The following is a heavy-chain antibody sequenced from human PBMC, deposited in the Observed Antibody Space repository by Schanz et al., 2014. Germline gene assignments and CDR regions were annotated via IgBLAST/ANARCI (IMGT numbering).Heavy chain of an antibody. CDR1: GFTFSNYG. CDR3: AREYIVAVAGSYNYYGMDV. D-gene: IGHD6-19*01. J-gene: IGHJ6*02. Sequence: EVQLVESGGGLVKPGGSLRLSCAASGFTFSNYGMHWVRQAPGKGLEWVSAISGSGGDTYYADSVKGRFTISRDNSKNTLYLQMNSLRAEDTAVYFCAREYIVAVAGSYNYYGMDVWGQGTTVTVSS. CDR2: ISGSGGDT. V-gene: IGHV3-23*04.